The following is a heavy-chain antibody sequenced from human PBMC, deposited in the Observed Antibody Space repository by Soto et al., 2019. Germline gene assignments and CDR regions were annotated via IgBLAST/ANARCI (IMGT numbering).Heavy chain of an antibody. CDR3: ARADGYSSSWYVY. Sequence: LRLSCAASGFTFSSYWMSLVRQAPGKGLEWVANIKQDGSEKYYVDSVKGRFTISRDNAKNSLYLQMNSLRAEDTAVYYCARADGYSSSWYVYWGQGTLVTVSS. CDR1: GFTFSSYW. V-gene: IGHV3-7*03. D-gene: IGHD6-13*01. J-gene: IGHJ4*02. CDR2: IKQDGSEK.